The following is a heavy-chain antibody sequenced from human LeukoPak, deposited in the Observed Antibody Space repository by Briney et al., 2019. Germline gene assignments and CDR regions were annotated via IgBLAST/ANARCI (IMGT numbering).Heavy chain of an antibody. V-gene: IGHV3-74*01. CDR2: VNRDGSSR. CDR3: AELGITMIGGV. D-gene: IGHD3-10*02. J-gene: IGHJ6*04. CDR1: GFTFSSYW. Sequence: GGSLRLSCAASGFTFSSYWIHWVRQAPGKGLVWVSRVNRDGSSRSYADSVKGRFTISRDNAKNSLYLQMNSLRAEDTAVYYCAELGITMIGGVWGKGTTVTISS.